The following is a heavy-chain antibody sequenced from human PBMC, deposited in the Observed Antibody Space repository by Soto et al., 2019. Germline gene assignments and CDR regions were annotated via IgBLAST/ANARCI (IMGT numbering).Heavy chain of an antibody. CDR3: ARQVGYSYGSTVRYYYYMDV. CDR2: IYPGDSDT. J-gene: IGHJ6*03. V-gene: IGHV5-51*01. CDR1: GYSFTSYW. Sequence: GESLKISCKGSGYSFTSYWIGWVRQMPGKGLEWMGIIYPGDSDTRYSPSFQGQVTISADKSISTAYLQWSSLKASDTAMYYCARQVGYSYGSTVRYYYYMDVWGKGTTVTVSS. D-gene: IGHD5-18*01.